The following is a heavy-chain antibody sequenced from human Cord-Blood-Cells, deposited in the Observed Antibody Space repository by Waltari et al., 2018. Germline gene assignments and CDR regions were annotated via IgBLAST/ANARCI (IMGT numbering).Heavy chain of an antibody. Sequence: QVQLVESGGGVVQPGRSLSLSCAASGFTFSSYARHWVRQAPGKGLEWVAVISYDGSNKYYADSVKGRFTISRDNSKNTLYLQMNSLRAEDTAVYYCARVHSSSWYYFDYWGQGTLVTVSS. V-gene: IGHV3-30-3*01. CDR3: ARVHSSSWYYFDY. J-gene: IGHJ4*02. D-gene: IGHD6-13*01. CDR2: ISYDGSNK. CDR1: GFTFSSYA.